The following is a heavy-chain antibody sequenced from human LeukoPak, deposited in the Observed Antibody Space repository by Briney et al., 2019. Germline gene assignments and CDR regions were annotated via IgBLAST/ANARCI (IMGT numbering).Heavy chain of an antibody. Sequence: SETLSLTCAVYGGSFSDSYWSWIRQPPGKGLEWIGEINHSGSTNYNPSLKSRVTISLDTSKNQFSLKLSSVTAADTAVYYCARGDISGTSYTFDPWGQGTLVTVS. J-gene: IGHJ5*02. V-gene: IGHV4-34*01. CDR3: ARGDISGTSYTFDP. D-gene: IGHD1-14*01. CDR1: GGSFSDSY. CDR2: INHSGST.